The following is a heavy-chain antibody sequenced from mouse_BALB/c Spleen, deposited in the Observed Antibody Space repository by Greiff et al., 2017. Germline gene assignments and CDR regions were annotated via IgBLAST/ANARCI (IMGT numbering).Heavy chain of an antibody. CDR2: IWAGGST. J-gene: IGHJ3*01. CDR1: GFSLTSYG. D-gene: IGHD2-1*01. CDR3: ARNYGNFAWFAY. V-gene: IGHV2-9*02. Sequence: VQLVESGPGLVAPSQSLSITCTVSGFSLTSYGVHWVRQPPGKGLEWLGVIWAGGSTNYNSALMSRLSISKANSKSQVFLKMNSLQTDDTALYFCARNYGNFAWFAYWGQGTLVTVSA.